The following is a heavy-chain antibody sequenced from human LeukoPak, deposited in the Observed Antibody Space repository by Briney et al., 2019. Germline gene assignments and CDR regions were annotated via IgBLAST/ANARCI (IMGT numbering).Heavy chain of an antibody. V-gene: IGHV3-23*01. Sequence: GGSLRLSCAASGFTFSSYAMSWVRQAPGKGLEWVSALSGSGASTYYADSVKGRFTISRDNSKNTLYLQMNSLRTEDTAIYYCAKDIVVVPAATALWDYWGQGTLVTVSS. D-gene: IGHD2-2*01. CDR1: GFTFSSYA. J-gene: IGHJ4*02. CDR2: LSGSGAST. CDR3: AKDIVVVPAATALWDY.